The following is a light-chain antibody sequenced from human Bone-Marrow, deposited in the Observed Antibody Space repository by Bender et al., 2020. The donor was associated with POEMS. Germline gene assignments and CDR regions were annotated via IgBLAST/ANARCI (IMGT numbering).Light chain of an antibody. J-gene: IGLJ3*02. CDR3: CSYAGRSVWV. Sequence: QSALTQPASVSGSPGQSITISCTGTNSDVGDYDYVSWYQQHPGKAPKLMIYEVSKRPSGVSNRFSGSKSDNTASLTISGLQAEDEADFYCCSYAGRSVWVFGGGTKLTVL. CDR2: EVS. V-gene: IGLV2-23*02. CDR1: NSDVGDYDY.